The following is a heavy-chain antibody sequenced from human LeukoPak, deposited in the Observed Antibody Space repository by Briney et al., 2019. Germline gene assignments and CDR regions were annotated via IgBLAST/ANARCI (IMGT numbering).Heavy chain of an antibody. CDR3: AGLVGAIDY. V-gene: IGHV4-39*07. D-gene: IGHD1-26*01. CDR1: GGSISSSSYF. Sequence: PSETLSLTCTVSGGSISSSSYFWGWIRQSPGKGLEWIGSMYYSGSTSYNPSLKSRVTISIDTSKNQFSLKLSSVTAADTAVYYCAGLVGAIDYWGQGTLVTVPS. J-gene: IGHJ4*02. CDR2: MYYSGST.